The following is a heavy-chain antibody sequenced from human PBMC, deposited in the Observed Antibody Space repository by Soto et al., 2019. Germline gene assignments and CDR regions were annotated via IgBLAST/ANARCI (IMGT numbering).Heavy chain of an antibody. CDR1: GGSISYYY. CDR3: ARGSPPSKYGLDV. J-gene: IGHJ6*02. CDR2: IFYSGST. Sequence: SETLSLTCTVSGGSISYYYWNWIRQSPGKGLEWIGYIFYSGSTHYNPSLKSRVTISIDTSKNQFSLRLTSVTAADTAVYFCARGSPPSKYGLDVWGQGTAVTVSS. V-gene: IGHV4-59*01. D-gene: IGHD6-13*01.